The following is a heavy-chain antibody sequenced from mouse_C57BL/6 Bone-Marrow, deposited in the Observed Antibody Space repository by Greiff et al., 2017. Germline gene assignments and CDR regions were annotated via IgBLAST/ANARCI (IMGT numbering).Heavy chain of an antibody. CDR2: IWGDGST. D-gene: IGHD2-4*01. Sequence: VKLVESGPGLVAPSQSLSITCTVSGFSLTSYGVSWVRQPPGKGLEWLGVIWGDGSTNYYSALISRQSTINDNSKSLVCLKLNSLQTDDTATYDCAKPLYDYDGYFDVWGTGTTVTVSS. CDR1: GFSLTSYG. CDR3: AKPLYDYDGYFDV. J-gene: IGHJ1*03. V-gene: IGHV2-3*01.